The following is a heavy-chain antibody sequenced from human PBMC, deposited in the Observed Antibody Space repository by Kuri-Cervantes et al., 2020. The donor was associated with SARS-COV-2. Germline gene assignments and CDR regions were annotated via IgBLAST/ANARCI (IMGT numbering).Heavy chain of an antibody. J-gene: IGHJ6*03. V-gene: IGHV4-61*02. CDR1: GVSVTGGTYY. D-gene: IGHD6-13*01. Sequence: SQTLSLTCAVSGVSVTGGTYYWAWIRQPAGKGLEWIGRIYTSGSTNYNPSLKSRVTMSVDTSKNQFSLKLSSVTAADTAVYYCARGGNIAAAGTFYYYYMDVWGKGATVTVSS. CDR3: ARGGNIAAAGTFYYYYMDV. CDR2: IYTSGST.